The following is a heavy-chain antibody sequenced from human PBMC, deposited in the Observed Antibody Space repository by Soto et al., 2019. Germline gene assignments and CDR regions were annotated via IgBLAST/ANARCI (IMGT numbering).Heavy chain of an antibody. V-gene: IGHV1-69*14. Sequence: QVQLVQSGAEVKKPGSSVKVSCKASGGTFSSYAISWVRQAPGQGLEWMGGIIPIFGTANYAQKFQGRVTITADKATSTAYMELSSLRSEDTAVYYCARDPVLVDYGGLRFGNGMDVWGQGTTVTVSS. J-gene: IGHJ6*02. D-gene: IGHD4-17*01. CDR2: IIPIFGTA. CDR1: GGTFSSYA. CDR3: ARDPVLVDYGGLRFGNGMDV.